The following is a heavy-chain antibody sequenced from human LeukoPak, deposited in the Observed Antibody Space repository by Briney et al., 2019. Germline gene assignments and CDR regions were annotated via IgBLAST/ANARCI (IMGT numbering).Heavy chain of an antibody. D-gene: IGHD5-12*01. J-gene: IGHJ4*02. V-gene: IGHV3-23*01. Sequence: GSMRLSCAASGFTFSSYAMNWVRQAPGKGLEWVSAISGGGGTTYYADSVKGRFTISRDNSKNTLFLQINSLRAEDTAVYYCAKDREGLSSGYDLEYFDYWGEGTLVSVSS. CDR3: AKDREGLSSGYDLEYFDY. CDR1: GFTFSSYA. CDR2: ISGGGGTT.